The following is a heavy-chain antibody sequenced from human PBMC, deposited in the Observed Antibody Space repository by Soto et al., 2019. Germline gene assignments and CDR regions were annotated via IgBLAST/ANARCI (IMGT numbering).Heavy chain of an antibody. J-gene: IGHJ4*02. CDR2: IXGXXXT. CDR3: ARDFSGYFDY. V-gene: IGHV3-53*01. Sequence: PVGAQRPSNAASWFNFINSYMGWVRKAPRKGLXXVXXIXGXXXTXXADGVKGRFTISRDNSNSKVYLEMNNLRAEDTAVYYCARDFSGYFDYWRQGARVTVTS. CDR1: WFNFINSY.